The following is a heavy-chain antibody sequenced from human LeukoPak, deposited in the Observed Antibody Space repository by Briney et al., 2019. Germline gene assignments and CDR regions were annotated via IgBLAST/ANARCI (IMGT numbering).Heavy chain of an antibody. V-gene: IGHV4-59*08. J-gene: IGHJ3*02. D-gene: IGHD3-10*01. CDR3: ARRRGVRLDAFDI. CDR1: GGTISPYY. Sequence: PSETLSLTCNVSGGTISPYYWSWIRQPPGKGLEWIGYIYYSGSTDHNTSLKSRVTISVDTSKTHFSLKLTSVTPADTALYYCARRRGVRLDAFDIWGQGTMVTVSS. CDR2: IYYSGST.